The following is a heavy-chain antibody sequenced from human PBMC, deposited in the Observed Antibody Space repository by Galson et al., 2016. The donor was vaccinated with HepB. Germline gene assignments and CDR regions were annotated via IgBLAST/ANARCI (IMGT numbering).Heavy chain of an antibody. D-gene: IGHD3-10*01. V-gene: IGHV4/OR15-8*01. Sequence: ETLSLTCVVSGGSISSNNWWSWVRQSPGKGLEWIGEIYHSGSANYNPALKSRVTMSVDKAKNQFSLKLRSVTAADTAVYYCASPGSGSLDYYYYGFDVWGQGTTVTVSS. CDR3: ASPGSGSLDYYYYGFDV. J-gene: IGHJ6*02. CDR1: GGSISSNNW. CDR2: IYHSGSA.